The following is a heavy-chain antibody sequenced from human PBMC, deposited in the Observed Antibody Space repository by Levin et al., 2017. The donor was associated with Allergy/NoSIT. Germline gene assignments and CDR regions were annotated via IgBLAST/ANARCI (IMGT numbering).Heavy chain of an antibody. CDR3: ARPRSSGNYYY. V-gene: IGHV4-39*01. Sequence: SETLSLTCTVSGASISSSSFFWGWIRQPPGKGLEWIGSIYYSGTTFYNPSLKSRVTISVDTSKNQFSLKLSSVTAADTAVYYCARPRSSGNYYYWGQGSLVTVSS. CDR2: IYYSGTT. J-gene: IGHJ4*02. CDR1: GASISSSSFF. D-gene: IGHD1-26*01.